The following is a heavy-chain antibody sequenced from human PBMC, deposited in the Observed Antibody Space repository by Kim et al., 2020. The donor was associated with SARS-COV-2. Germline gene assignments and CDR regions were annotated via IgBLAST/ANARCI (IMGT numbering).Heavy chain of an antibody. D-gene: IGHD6-13*01. CDR2: IYPGDSDT. CDR3: ARGGQLVPTRVGEDNWFDP. CDR1: GYSFTSYW. J-gene: IGHJ5*02. V-gene: IGHV5-51*01. Sequence: GESLKISCKGSGYSFTSYWIGWVRQMPGKGLEWMGIIYPGDSDTRYSPSFQGQVTISADKSISTAYLQWSSLKASDTAMYYCARGGQLVPTRVGEDNWFDPWGQGTLVTVSS.